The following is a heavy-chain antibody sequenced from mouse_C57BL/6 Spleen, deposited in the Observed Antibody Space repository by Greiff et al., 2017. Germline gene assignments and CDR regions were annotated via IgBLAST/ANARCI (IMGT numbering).Heavy chain of an antibody. CDR2: IFPGSGST. CDR1: GYTFTDYY. V-gene: IGHV1-75*01. Sequence: VQLQQSGPELVKPGASVKISCKASGYTFTDYYINWVKQRPGQGLEWIGWIFPGSGSTYYNEKFKGKATLTVDKSSSTAYMLLSSLTSEDSAVXFCAREGDSSGYVRHYAMDYWGQGTSVTVSS. D-gene: IGHD3-2*02. J-gene: IGHJ4*01. CDR3: AREGDSSGYVRHYAMDY.